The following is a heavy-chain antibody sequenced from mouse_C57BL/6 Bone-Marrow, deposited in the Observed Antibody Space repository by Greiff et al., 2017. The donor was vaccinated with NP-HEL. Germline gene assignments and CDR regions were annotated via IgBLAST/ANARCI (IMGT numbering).Heavy chain of an antibody. CDR3: ASYDSWFAY. V-gene: IGHV1-18*01. CDR1: GYTFTDYN. Sequence: EVQRVESGPELVKPGASVKIPCKASGYTFTDYNMDWVKQSHGKSLEWIGDINPNNGGTIYNQKFKGKATLTGDKSSSTAYMELRSLTSEDTAVYYCASYDSWFAYWGQGTLVTVSA. J-gene: IGHJ3*01. CDR2: INPNNGGT. D-gene: IGHD2-3*01.